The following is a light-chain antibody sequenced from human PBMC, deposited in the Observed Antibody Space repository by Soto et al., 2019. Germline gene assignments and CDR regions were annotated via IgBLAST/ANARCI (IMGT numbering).Light chain of an antibody. V-gene: IGKV1-39*01. J-gene: IGKJ1*01. CDR1: QSITSY. CDR2: AAS. CDR3: HQSYSTPPT. Sequence: DIQMTQSPSSLSASVGDRVTITCRASQSITSYLNWYQQKPGKAPELLIYAASSLHSGVPSRFSGRASGTEFTLAISSLQPEDFATYFCHQSYSTPPTFGQGTKVELK.